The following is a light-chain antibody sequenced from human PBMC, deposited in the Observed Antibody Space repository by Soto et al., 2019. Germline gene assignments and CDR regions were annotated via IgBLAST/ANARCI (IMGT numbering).Light chain of an antibody. Sequence: QSVLTQPASVSGSPGQSITISCTGTSNDVGGYNYVSWYQHHPGKAPKLMIYEVSNRPSGVSNRFSGSKSGNTASLTISGLQAEDEADYYCCSYTNSSPWVFGGGTKVTVL. CDR3: CSYTNSSPWV. J-gene: IGLJ3*02. V-gene: IGLV2-14*01. CDR2: EVS. CDR1: SNDVGGYNY.